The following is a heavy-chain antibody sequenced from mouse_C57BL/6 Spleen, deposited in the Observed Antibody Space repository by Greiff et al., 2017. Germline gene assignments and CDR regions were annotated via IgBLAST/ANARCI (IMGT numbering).Heavy chain of an antibody. V-gene: IGHV1-5*01. D-gene: IGHD2-5*01. CDR2: IYPGNSDT. J-gene: IGHJ4*01. CDR1: GYTFTSYW. CDR3: TRWDYSRNYYAMDY. Sequence: VQLQQSGTVLARPGASVKMSCKTSGYTFTSYWMHWVKQRPGQGLEWIGAIYPGNSDTSYNQKFKGKAKLTAVTSASTAYMELSSLTNEDSAVYYCTRWDYSRNYYAMDYWGQGTSVTVAS.